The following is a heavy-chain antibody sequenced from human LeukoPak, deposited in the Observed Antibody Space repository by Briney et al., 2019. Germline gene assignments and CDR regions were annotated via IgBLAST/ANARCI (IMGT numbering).Heavy chain of an antibody. CDR1: GFTFSNYL. CDR3: ARAGTTRGFQY. V-gene: IGHV3-7*03. CDR2: VKEDGSVK. J-gene: IGHJ4*02. D-gene: IGHD2-2*01. Sequence: PGGSLTLSCAASGFTFSNYLMSWVRQAPGKGVECVANVKEDGSVKYYVDSVKGQFTISRDNANNSLSLQMKSLRAEDTAVYYCARAGTTRGFQYWGQGTLVTVSS.